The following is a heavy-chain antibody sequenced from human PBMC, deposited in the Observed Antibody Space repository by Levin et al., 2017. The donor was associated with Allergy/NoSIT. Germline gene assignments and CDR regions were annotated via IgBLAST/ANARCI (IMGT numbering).Heavy chain of an antibody. J-gene: IGHJ4*02. CDR3: ASTFYEPSFGVSIFPL. CDR2: INPDSGAT. V-gene: IGHV1-2*02. Sequence: NPGESLKISCRASGDSFTDYVKHWVRQAPGQGLEWMGWINPDSGATKYSQKFQARVTLTRDPSINTVYMELKRLKSDDTAIYYCASTFYEPSFGVSIFPLWGQGSLLTVSS. D-gene: IGHD3-3*01. CDR1: GDSFTDYV.